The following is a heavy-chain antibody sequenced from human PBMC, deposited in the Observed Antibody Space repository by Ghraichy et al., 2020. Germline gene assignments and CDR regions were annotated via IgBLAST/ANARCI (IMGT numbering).Heavy chain of an antibody. CDR2: ISGDGDRT. V-gene: IGHV3-23*01. CDR3: AKDWLKNFIYYFDS. CDR1: GFTSSNYA. Sequence: GESLNISCKVSGFTSSNYAMDWVRQVPGKGLEWVSGISGDGDRTNYADSVKGRFTISRDNSKNILYLEMSSLRVEDTAIYFCAKDWLKNFIYYFDSWGLGTQVTVSS. J-gene: IGHJ4*02. D-gene: IGHD6-19*01.